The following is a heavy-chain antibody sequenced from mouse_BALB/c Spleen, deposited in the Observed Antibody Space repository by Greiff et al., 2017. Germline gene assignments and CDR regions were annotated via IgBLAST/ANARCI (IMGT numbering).Heavy chain of an antibody. CDR1: GFNIKDYY. D-gene: IGHD1-1*01. CDR3: NAPDGSSSAWFAY. CDR2: IDPENGDT. J-gene: IGHJ3*01. V-gene: IGHV14-4*02. Sequence: EVQLVESGAELVRSGASVKLSCTASGFNIKDYYMHWVKQRPEQGLEWIGWIDPENGDTEYAPKFQGTATMTAATSSNTAYLQLSSLTSEDTAVYYCNAPDGSSSAWFAYWGQGTLVTVSA.